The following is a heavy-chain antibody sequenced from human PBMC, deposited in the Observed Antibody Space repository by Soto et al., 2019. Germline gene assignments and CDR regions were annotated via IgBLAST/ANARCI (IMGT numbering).Heavy chain of an antibody. CDR1: GFTFDDYT. CDR2: ISWDGGST. CDR3: AKGGITIPPGF. D-gene: IGHD3-3*01. V-gene: IGHV3-43*01. J-gene: IGHJ3*01. Sequence: PGGSLRLSCAASGFTFDDYTMHWVRQAPGKGLEWVSLISWDGGSTYYADSVKGRFTISRDNSKNSLYLQMNSLRAEDTALYYCAKGGITIPPGFWGQGTMVTVSS.